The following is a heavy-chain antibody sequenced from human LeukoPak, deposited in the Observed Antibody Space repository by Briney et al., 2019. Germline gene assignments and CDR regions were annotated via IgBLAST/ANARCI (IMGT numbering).Heavy chain of an antibody. D-gene: IGHD2-8*01. J-gene: IGHJ4*02. CDR1: GYTFTSYY. V-gene: IGHV1-46*01. CDR3: ARGAPIVLMVYAIPRGFDY. CDR2: INPSGGST. Sequence: GASVKVSCKASGYTFTSYYMHWVRQAPGQGLEWMGIINPSGGSTSYAQKFQGRVTMTRDMSTSTVYMELSSLRSGDTAVYYCARGAPIVLMVYAIPRGFDYWGQGTLVTVSS.